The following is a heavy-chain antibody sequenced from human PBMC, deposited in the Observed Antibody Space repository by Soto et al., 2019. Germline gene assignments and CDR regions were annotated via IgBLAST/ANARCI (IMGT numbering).Heavy chain of an antibody. CDR3: ARQGEHSSSYFFDS. Sequence: PSETRSLSCTVSGDSIDTSIYCWVWIRQPPGKGLEWIGSVCYRGTTYYNPSLKSRLTISVDTSKRQFSLKLSSVTAADTAVFYCARQGEHSSSYFFDSWGQGTLVTVSS. V-gene: IGHV4-39*01. CDR1: GDSIDTSIYC. CDR2: VCYRGTT. J-gene: IGHJ4*02. D-gene: IGHD6-6*01.